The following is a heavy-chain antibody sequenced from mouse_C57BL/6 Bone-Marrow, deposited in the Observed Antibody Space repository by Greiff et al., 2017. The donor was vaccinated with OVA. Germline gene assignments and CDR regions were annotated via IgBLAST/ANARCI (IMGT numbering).Heavy chain of an antibody. CDR1: GYTFTSYW. V-gene: IGHV1-64*01. CDR2: IHPNSGST. J-gene: IGHJ2*01. D-gene: IGHD1-1*01. Sequence: VKLQQPGAELVKPGASVKLSCKASGYTFTSYWMHWVKQRPGQGLEWIGMIHPNSGSTNYNEKFKSKATLTVDKSSSTAYMQLSSLTSEDSAVYYCASLLLLRSVRGYFDYWGQGTTLTVSS. CDR3: ASLLLLRSVRGYFDY.